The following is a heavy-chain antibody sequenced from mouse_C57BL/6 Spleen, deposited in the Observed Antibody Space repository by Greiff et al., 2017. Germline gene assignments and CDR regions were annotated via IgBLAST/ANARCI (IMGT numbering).Heavy chain of an antibody. CDR1: GYSITSGYD. J-gene: IGHJ1*03. CDR2: LSKSGST. V-gene: IGHV3-1*01. D-gene: IGHD1-1*01. Sequence: EVQGVESGPGMVKPSQSLSLTCTVTGYSITSGYDWHWIRHFPGNKLEWMGYLSKSGSTNYNQSLKSRISITHDTSKNHFFLKLNSVTTEDTATXYCARGGYYPYGDFDVWGTGTTVTVAS. CDR3: ARGGYYPYGDFDV.